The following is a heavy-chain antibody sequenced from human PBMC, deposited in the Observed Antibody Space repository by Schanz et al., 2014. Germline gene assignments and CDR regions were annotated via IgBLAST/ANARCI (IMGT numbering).Heavy chain of an antibody. V-gene: IGHV1-69*02. CDR3: ASSGAGYNNSWDFDY. J-gene: IGHJ4*02. Sequence: QVQLVQSGAEVKKPGSSVKVSCKASGGTFSTYTISWVRQAPGQGLEWMGRIIPIRGIANYAQKFQGRVTITADKSTFTAYMDVSSLRAEDTAVYYCASSGAGYNNSWDFDYWGQGTLVTVSS. CDR2: IIPIRGIA. D-gene: IGHD6-13*01. CDR1: GGTFSTYT.